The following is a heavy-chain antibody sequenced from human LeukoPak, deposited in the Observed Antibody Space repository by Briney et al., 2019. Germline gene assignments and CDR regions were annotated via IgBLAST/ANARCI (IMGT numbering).Heavy chain of an antibody. V-gene: IGHV4-34*01. CDR2: INHSGST. CDR1: GGSFSGYY. CDR3: ARSIWFGELSYYFDY. J-gene: IGHJ4*02. D-gene: IGHD3-10*01. Sequence: SETLSLTCAVYGGSFSGYYWSWIRQPPGKGLEWSGEINHSGSTNYNPSLKSRVTISVDTSKNQFSLKLSSVTAADTAVYYCARSIWFGELSYYFDYWGQGTLVTASS.